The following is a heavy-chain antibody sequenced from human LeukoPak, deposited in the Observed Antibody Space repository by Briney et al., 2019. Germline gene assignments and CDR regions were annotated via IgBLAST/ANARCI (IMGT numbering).Heavy chain of an antibody. Sequence: GESLKISCQASGYSFTSYWIGWVRQMPGKGLEWMGVIYPGDSDTRYSPSFQGQVTISADKSISTAYLQWSSLKASDTAMYFCARPHTLDRTTKYYFDYWGQGTLVTVSS. V-gene: IGHV5-51*01. CDR3: ARPHTLDRTTKYYFDY. D-gene: IGHD4-17*01. CDR1: GYSFTSYW. J-gene: IGHJ4*02. CDR2: IYPGDSDT.